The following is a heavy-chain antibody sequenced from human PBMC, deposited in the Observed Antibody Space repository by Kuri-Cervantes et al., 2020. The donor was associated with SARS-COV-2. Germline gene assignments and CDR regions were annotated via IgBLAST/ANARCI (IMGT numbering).Heavy chain of an antibody. D-gene: IGHD6-13*01. CDR3: ARVYVQQLIFHYYYYMDV. CDR2: ISGSGGST. CDR1: GFTFSSYA. Sequence: GESLKISCAASGFTFSSYAMSWVRQAPGKGLEWVSAISGSGGSTYYADSVKGRFTISRDNSKNTLYLQMNSLRAEDTAVYYCARVYVQQLIFHYYYYMDVWGKGTTVTVSS. V-gene: IGHV3-23*01. J-gene: IGHJ6*03.